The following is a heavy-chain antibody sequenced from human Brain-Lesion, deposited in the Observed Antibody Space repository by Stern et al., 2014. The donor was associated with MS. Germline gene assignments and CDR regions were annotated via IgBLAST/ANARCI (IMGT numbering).Heavy chain of an antibody. Sequence: QLVQSGPGLVKPSGTLSLTCVVSGGSISSSNWWSWVRQSPGKGLEWIGESDHSGSTIYNPSLKSRVTVSVDKSKKRFPPNLSSVTAADTAVYFCARFPASRPHVFDSWGQGTLVTVSS. V-gene: IGHV4-4*02. CDR2: SDHSGST. CDR1: GGSISSSNW. CDR3: ARFPASRPHVFDS. D-gene: IGHD6-13*01. J-gene: IGHJ4*02.